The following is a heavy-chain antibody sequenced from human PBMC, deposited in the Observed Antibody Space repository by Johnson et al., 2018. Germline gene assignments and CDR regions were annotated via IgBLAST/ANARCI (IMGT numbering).Heavy chain of an antibody. J-gene: IGHJ3*02. CDR2: IYYTGRT. CDR3: GRDVTGYGRENAFYI. Sequence: QVQLQESGPGLVKPSETLSLSCTVSGDSITTHYWSWIRQPPGKGLEWIGYIYYTGRTNYNPPLKSRVTISVDLSKNQFSLKLRSVVAADTAVYFCGRDVTGYGRENAFYIWGQGTMVTVSS. D-gene: IGHD5-12*01. CDR1: GDSITTHY. V-gene: IGHV4-59*11.